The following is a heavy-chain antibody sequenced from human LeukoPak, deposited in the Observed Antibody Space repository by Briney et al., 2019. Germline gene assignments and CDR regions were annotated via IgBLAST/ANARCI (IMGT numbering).Heavy chain of an antibody. D-gene: IGHD6-13*01. J-gene: IGHJ5*02. Sequence: SQTLSLTCAISGDSVSSNSAAWNWIRQSPSRGLEWLGRTYYRSKWYNDYAVSVKSRITINPDTSKNQFSLQLNSVTPEDTAVYYCARDNLWGYSSSWSHLGWFDPWGQGTLVTVSS. CDR2: TYYRSKWYN. V-gene: IGHV6-1*01. CDR1: GDSVSSNSAA. CDR3: ARDNLWGYSSSWSHLGWFDP.